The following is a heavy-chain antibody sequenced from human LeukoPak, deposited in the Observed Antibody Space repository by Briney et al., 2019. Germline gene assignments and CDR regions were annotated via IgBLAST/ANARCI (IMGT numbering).Heavy chain of an antibody. J-gene: IGHJ6*03. CDR1: GFSLSSIG. Sequence: GGSLRLSCAASGFSLSSIGMHWVRQAPGKGLEWVAFRRYDGSTKYHTDSVKGRFTISRDNSKNTLYLQMNSLKTEDTAVYYCAKGVPAAIGPDYYYMDVWGKGTTVTVSS. CDR3: AKGVPAAIGPDYYYMDV. D-gene: IGHD2-2*01. V-gene: IGHV3-30*02. CDR2: RRYDGSTK.